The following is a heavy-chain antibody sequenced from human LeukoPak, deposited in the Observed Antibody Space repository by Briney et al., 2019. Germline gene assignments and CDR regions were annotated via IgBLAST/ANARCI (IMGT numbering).Heavy chain of an antibody. Sequence: ASVKVSCKASGNTFTIYDFNWVRQATGQGLEWMGWMNPNSGNTGYAQKFQGRVTFTWNSSINTTYMELSSLRSEDTAVYYCARFYCTSSSCLTDSWGQGTLVTVSS. CDR3: ARFYCTSSSCLTDS. V-gene: IGHV1-8*03. CDR1: GNTFTIYD. J-gene: IGHJ4*02. D-gene: IGHD2-2*01. CDR2: MNPNSGNT.